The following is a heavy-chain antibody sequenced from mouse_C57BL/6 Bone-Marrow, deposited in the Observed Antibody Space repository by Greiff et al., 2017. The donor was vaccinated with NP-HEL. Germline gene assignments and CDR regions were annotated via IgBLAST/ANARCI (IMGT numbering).Heavy chain of an antibody. CDR3: ARLYYYGSSYRYFDV. Sequence: QVQLQESDAELVKPGASVKISCKVSGYTFTDHTIHWMKQRPEQGLEWIGYIYPRDGSTKYNEKFKGKATLTADKSSSTAYMQLNSLTSEDSAVYFCARLYYYGSSYRYFDVWGTGTTVTVSS. D-gene: IGHD1-1*01. CDR2: IYPRDGST. CDR1: GYTFTDHT. J-gene: IGHJ1*03. V-gene: IGHV1-78*01.